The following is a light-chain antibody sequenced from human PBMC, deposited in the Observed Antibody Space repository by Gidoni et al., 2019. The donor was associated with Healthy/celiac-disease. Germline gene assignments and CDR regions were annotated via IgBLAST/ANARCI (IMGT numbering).Light chain of an antibody. CDR2: GAS. J-gene: IGKJ1*01. Sequence: IVLTPSPGPLSLSPGERPITSCRASQNVSSSYLDWYQQKPGQAPRLLIYGASSRATGIPDRFSGSGSGTDFTLTISRLEPEDFAVYYCQQYGSSPRTFGQGTKVEIK. CDR3: QQYGSSPRT. CDR1: QNVSSSY. V-gene: IGKV3-20*01.